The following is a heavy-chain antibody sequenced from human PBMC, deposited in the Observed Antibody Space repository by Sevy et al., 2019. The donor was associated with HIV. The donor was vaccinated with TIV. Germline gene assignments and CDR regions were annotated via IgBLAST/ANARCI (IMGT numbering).Heavy chain of an antibody. D-gene: IGHD2-8*02. J-gene: IGHJ6*02. CDR3: FTISRENSKNTRFLQRKGLGVGETVVYYCAKDGTYYDFWSGYSGWGYYYGMDV. V-gene: IGHV3-30*02. Sequence: GGSLRLSCAASGFTFSSYGMHWVRQAPGKGLEWVAFIRYDGSNKYYADSVKGRFTISRDNSKNTLYLQMNSLRTEERSGKGHFTISRENSKNTRFLQRKGLGVGETVVYYCAKDGTYYDFWSGYSGWGYYYGMDVWGQGTTVTVSS. CDR1: GFTFSSYG. CDR2: IRYDGSNK.